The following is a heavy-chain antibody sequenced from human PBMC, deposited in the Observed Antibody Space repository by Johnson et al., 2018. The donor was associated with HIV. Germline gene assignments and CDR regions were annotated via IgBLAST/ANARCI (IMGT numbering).Heavy chain of an antibody. D-gene: IGHD6-25*01. CDR3: TTDGESQRLPLGDAFDI. V-gene: IGHV3-72*01. CDR1: GFTFSSYA. CDR2: IRNKPSSYST. Sequence: VQLVESGGGVVQPGRSLRLSCAASGFTFSSYAMHWVRQAPGKGLEWVGRIRNKPSSYSTEYATSVKGRFTVSRDDSKNTLYLQMNSRKTEDTAVYYCTTDGESQRLPLGDAFDIWGQGTMVTVSS. J-gene: IGHJ3*02.